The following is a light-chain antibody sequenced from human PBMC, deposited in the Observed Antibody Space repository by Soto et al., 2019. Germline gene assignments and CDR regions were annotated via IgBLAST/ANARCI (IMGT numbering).Light chain of an antibody. CDR2: NNS. CDR1: NSNIGTNT. Sequence: QAVVTQPPSASGTPGQRVTISCSGRNSNIGTNTVAWYQQFPGTAPKLLIYNNSQRPSGVPDRFSGSTSGTSASLAISGLQSEDEADYYCAAWDDSLNGVLIGGGTQLTVL. V-gene: IGLV1-44*01. CDR3: AAWDDSLNGVL. J-gene: IGLJ2*01.